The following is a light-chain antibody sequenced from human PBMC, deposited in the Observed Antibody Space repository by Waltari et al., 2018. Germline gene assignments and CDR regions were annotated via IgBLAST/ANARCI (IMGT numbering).Light chain of an antibody. Sequence: QSALTQPASVSGSPGQSITISCTGTVSDVGGYYYVSWYQHHPGKAPKLIIYEVSYRPSGVSNRFSGPKSGNTASLTISGLQGEDEGDYYCSSYTTRSTLVFGTGTKVSVL. V-gene: IGLV2-14*01. CDR3: SSYTTRSTLV. CDR2: EVS. CDR1: VSDVGGYYY. J-gene: IGLJ1*01.